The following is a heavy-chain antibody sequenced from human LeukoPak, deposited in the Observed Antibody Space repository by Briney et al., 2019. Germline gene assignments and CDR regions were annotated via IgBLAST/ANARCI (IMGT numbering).Heavy chain of an antibody. V-gene: IGHV3-30*18. D-gene: IGHD1-26*01. Sequence: GGSLRLSCAASGFTFSSYGMHWVRQAPGKGLEWVAVISYDGSNKYYADSVKGRFTISRDNSKNTLYLQMNSLRAEDTAVYYCAKDWGGSYPTGFDPWGQGTLVTVSS. CDR3: AKDWGGSYPTGFDP. CDR2: ISYDGSNK. CDR1: GFTFSSYG. J-gene: IGHJ5*02.